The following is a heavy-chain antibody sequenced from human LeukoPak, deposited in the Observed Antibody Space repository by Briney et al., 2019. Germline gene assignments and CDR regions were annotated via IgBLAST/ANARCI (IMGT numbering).Heavy chain of an antibody. J-gene: IGHJ4*02. V-gene: IGHV3-33*01. D-gene: IGHD3-22*01. CDR2: IWYDGSNK. CDR1: GFTFSSYG. CDR3: ARGKYDSSGNYFDY. Sequence: GRSLRLSCAASGFTFSSYGMHWVRQAPGKGLEWVAVIWYDGSNKYYADSVKGRFTISRDNSKNTLYLQMNSLRAEDTAVYYCARGKYDSSGNYFDYWGQGTLVTVSS.